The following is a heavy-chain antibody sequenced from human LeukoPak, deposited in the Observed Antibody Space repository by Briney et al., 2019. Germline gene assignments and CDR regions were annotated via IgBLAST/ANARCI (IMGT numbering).Heavy chain of an antibody. CDR2: MNPNSGNT. V-gene: IGHV1-8*01. Sequence: ASVKVSRKASGYTFTSYDINWVRQTTGQGLEWMGWMNPNSGNTGYAQKFQGRVTMTRNTSITTAYMELSSLRSEDTAVYYCAVAAPFYYYYHMDVWGKGTTVTASS. J-gene: IGHJ6*03. D-gene: IGHD2-15*01. CDR3: AVAAPFYYYYHMDV. CDR1: GYTFTSYD.